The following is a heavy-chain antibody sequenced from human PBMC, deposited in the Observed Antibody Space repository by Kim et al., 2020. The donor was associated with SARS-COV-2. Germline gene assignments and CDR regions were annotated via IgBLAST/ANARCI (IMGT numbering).Heavy chain of an antibody. CDR2: IYYSGST. J-gene: IGHJ4*02. V-gene: IGHV4-39*01. D-gene: IGHD6-13*01. Sequence: SETLSLTCTVSGGSISSSSYYWGWIRQPPGKGLEWIGSIYYSGSTYYNPSLKSRVTISVDTSKNQFSLKLSSVTAADTAVYYCARHKAAAGRFLDYWGQGTLVTVSS. CDR3: ARHKAAAGRFLDY. CDR1: GGSISSSSYY.